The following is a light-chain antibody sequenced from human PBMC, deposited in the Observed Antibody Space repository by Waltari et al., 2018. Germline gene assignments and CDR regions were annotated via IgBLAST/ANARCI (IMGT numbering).Light chain of an antibody. J-gene: IGLJ3*02. V-gene: IGLV2-14*03. Sequence: QSALTQPASVSGSPGQSITISCTGTISDVGGYDFVSWYQQHPGKVPKLLIYDVTYRPSGVSYRFSGSKSGNTASLTISGLQPDDEADYYCSSYRSSGTLLLFGGGTKVTVL. CDR2: DVT. CDR3: SSYRSSGTLLL. CDR1: ISDVGGYDF.